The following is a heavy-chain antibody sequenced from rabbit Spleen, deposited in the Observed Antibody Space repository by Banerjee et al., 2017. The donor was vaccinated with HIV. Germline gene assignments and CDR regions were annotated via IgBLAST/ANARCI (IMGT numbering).Heavy chain of an antibody. D-gene: IGHD4-1*01. J-gene: IGHJ3*01. V-gene: IGHV1S40*01. CDR1: GFSFSSGYF. Sequence: LEESGGDLVKPGASLTLTCKASGFSFSSGYFMCWVRQAPGKGPEWIACIYTSSSGNTYYASWAKGRFTISKTSSTTVSLQVTSLTGADTATYFCARDLTGVIGWNFGLWGQGTLVTVS. CDR3: ARDLTGVIGWNFGL. CDR2: IYTSSSGNT.